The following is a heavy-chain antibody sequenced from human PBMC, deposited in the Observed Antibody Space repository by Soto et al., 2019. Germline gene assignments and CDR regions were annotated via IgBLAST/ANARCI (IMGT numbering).Heavy chain of an antibody. CDR1: GFTFGDYA. CDR2: IRSKAYGGTT. CDR3: TRESSVGATAR. D-gene: IGHD1-26*01. V-gene: IGHV3-49*04. J-gene: IGHJ4*02. Sequence: LRLSCTASGFTFGDYAMSWVRQAPGKGLEWVGFIRSKAYGGTTEYAASVKGRFTISRDDSKSIAYLQMNSLKTEDTAVYYCTRESSVGATARWGQGTLVTVSS.